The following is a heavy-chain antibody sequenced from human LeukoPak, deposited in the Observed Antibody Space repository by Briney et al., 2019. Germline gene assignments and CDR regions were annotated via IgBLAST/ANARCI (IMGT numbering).Heavy chain of an antibody. D-gene: IGHD4-11*01. CDR3: TKGSAVTTRYFDY. V-gene: IGHV3-23*01. Sequence: GGSLRLSCAASGFTFSSYAMGWVRQAPGKGLERVSGVSGSGGSTYYADSMKGRFTISRDNSKNTVYLQMNSLRAEDTAVYYCTKGSAVTTRYFDYWGQGTLVTVSS. CDR1: GFTFSSYA. J-gene: IGHJ4*02. CDR2: VSGSGGST.